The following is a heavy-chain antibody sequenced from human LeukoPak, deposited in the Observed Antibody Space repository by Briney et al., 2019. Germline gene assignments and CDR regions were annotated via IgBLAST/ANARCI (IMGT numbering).Heavy chain of an antibody. CDR1: GFTFSDYY. J-gene: IGHJ3*02. CDR2: ISSSGSTI. Sequence: GGSLRLSCAASGFTFSDYYMSWIRQAPGKGLEWVSYISSSGSTIYYADSVKGRFTISRDNAKNSLYLQMNSLRAEDTAVYYCARDTLGYCSSTSCYDAFDIWGQGTMVTVSS. V-gene: IGHV3-11*01. CDR3: ARDTLGYCSSTSCYDAFDI. D-gene: IGHD2-2*01.